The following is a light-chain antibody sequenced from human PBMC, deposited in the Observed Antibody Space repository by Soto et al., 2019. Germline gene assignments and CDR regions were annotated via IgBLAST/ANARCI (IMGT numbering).Light chain of an antibody. CDR2: DAS. CDR3: QQRSNWPPRLT. Sequence: EIVLTQSPATLSLSPGERATLSCRASQSISNYLAWYQQKPGQAPRLLIYDASNRATGIPARFSGSGSGADFTLTISSLEPEDFAVYYCQQRSNWPPRLTFGGGTKVEIK. V-gene: IGKV3-11*01. CDR1: QSISNY. J-gene: IGKJ4*01.